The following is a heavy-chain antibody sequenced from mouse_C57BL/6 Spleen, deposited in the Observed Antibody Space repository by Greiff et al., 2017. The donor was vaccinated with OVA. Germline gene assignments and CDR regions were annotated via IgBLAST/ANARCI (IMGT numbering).Heavy chain of an antibody. V-gene: IGHV1-42*01. J-gene: IGHJ1*03. D-gene: IGHD1-1*01. CDR3: ARDGAHYYGSSYGYFDV. Sequence: VQLQQSGPELVKPGASVKISCKASGYSFTGYYMNWVKQSPEKSLEWIGEINPSTGGTTYNQKFKAKATLTVDKSSSTAYMQLKSLTSEDSAVDYCARDGAHYYGSSYGYFDVWGTGTTVTVSS. CDR2: INPSTGGT. CDR1: GYSFTGYY.